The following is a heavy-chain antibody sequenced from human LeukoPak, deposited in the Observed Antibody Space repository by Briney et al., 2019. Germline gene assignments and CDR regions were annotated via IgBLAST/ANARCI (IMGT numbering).Heavy chain of an antibody. CDR3: ATEYYDFWSAYSRTRFDP. CDR2: INHSGST. V-gene: IGHV4-34*01. D-gene: IGHD3-3*01. Sequence: SETLSLTCAVYGGSFSGYYWSWIRQPPGKGLEWIGEINHSGSTNYNPSLKSRVTISVDTSKNQFSLKLSSVTAADTAVYYCATEYYDFWSAYSRTRFDPWGQGTLVTVSS. J-gene: IGHJ5*02. CDR1: GGSFSGYY.